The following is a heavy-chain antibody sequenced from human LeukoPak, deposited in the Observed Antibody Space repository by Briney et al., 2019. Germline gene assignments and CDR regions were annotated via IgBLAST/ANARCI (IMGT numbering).Heavy chain of an antibody. CDR3: ATEKHYDILTERDAFDI. D-gene: IGHD3-9*01. CDR1: GGTFSSYA. CDR2: IIPIFGTA. J-gene: IGHJ3*02. Sequence: SVKVSCKASGGTFSSYAISWVRQAPGQGLEWMGGIIPIFGTANYAQKFQGRVTITADESTSTAYMELSSLRSEDTAVYYCATEKHYDILTERDAFDIWGQGTVVTVSS. V-gene: IGHV1-69*01.